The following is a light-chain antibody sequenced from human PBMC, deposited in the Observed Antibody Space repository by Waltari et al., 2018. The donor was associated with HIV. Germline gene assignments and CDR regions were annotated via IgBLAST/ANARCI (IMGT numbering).Light chain of an antibody. CDR2: GAS. CDR3: QQYDYWPPWT. V-gene: IGKV3-15*01. Sequence: EVLLTQSPATLSVSPGARTTLSCRASQSVRTNLAWYQQRPGQPPRLLIYGASTRATGIAARFSGSGSGTEFTLTINSLQSEDYAVYYCQQYDYWPPWTFGQGTKVEMK. J-gene: IGKJ1*01. CDR1: QSVRTN.